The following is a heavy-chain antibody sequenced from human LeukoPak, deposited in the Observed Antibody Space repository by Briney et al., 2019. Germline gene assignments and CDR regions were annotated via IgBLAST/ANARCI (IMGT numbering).Heavy chain of an antibody. CDR1: GYTFTSYG. V-gene: IGHV1-18*01. CDR3: ARDPMYYYDSSGYNPRNAFDI. J-gene: IGHJ3*02. CDR2: ISAYNGYT. D-gene: IGHD3-22*01. Sequence: ASVMVSCKASGYTFTSYGISWVRQAPGQGLEWMGWISAYNGYTNYAQKLQGRVTMTTDPSTSTAYMALRSLRSDDTAVYYCARDPMYYYDSSGYNPRNAFDIWGQGTMVTVSS.